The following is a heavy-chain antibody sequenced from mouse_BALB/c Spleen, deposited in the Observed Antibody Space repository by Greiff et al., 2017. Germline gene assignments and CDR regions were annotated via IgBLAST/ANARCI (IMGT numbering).Heavy chain of an antibody. D-gene: IGHD2-4*01. CDR2: ISYDGSN. J-gene: IGHJ3*01. V-gene: IGHV3-6*02. CDR1: GYSITSGYY. CDR3: ARKGYDYDLFAY. Sequence: EVQLVESGPGLVKPSQSLSLTCSVTGYSITSGYYWNWIRQFPGNKLEWMGYISYDGSNNYNPSLKNRISITRDTSKNQFFLKLNSVTTEDTATYYCARKGYDYDLFAYWGQGTLVTVSA.